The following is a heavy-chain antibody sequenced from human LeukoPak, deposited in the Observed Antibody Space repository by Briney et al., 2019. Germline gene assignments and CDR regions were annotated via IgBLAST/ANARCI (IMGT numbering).Heavy chain of an antibody. V-gene: IGHV1-69*06. CDR1: GYTFTGYY. D-gene: IGHD6-6*01. CDR2: IIPIFGTA. J-gene: IGHJ6*03. Sequence: GASVKVSCKASGYTFTGYYMHWVRQAPGQGLEWMGGIIPIFGTANYAQKFQGRVTITADKSTSTAYMELSSLRSEDTAVYYCAREIEYSSSSPYYYHMDVWGKGTTVTVSS. CDR3: AREIEYSSSSPYYYHMDV.